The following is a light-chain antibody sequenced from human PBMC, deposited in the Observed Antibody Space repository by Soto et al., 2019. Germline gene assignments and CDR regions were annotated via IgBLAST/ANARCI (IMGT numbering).Light chain of an antibody. Sequence: QSALTQPPSASGSPGQSVTISCTGTRSDVGGYNYVSWYQQHPGKAPKVMIYEVNKRPSGVPDRFSGSKSGNTASLTVSGLQAEDEADYYCSSYAGSNNFVFGTGNKLTVL. V-gene: IGLV2-8*01. CDR2: EVN. CDR1: RSDVGGYNY. CDR3: SSYAGSNNFV. J-gene: IGLJ1*01.